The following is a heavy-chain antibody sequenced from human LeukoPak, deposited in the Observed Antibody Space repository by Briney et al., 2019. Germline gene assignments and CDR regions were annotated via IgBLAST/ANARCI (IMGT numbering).Heavy chain of an antibody. Sequence: GASVKVSYKASGYTFTRYYMHGVRQAPAQGLEWMEWINPNSGGTNYAQKFQGRVTMTRDTSISTAYMELSRLRSDDTAVYYCARDNLDIVVVPAAVNWFDPWGQGTLVTVSS. V-gene: IGHV1-2*02. CDR2: INPNSGGT. CDR3: ARDNLDIVVVPAAVNWFDP. D-gene: IGHD2-2*03. CDR1: GYTFTRYY. J-gene: IGHJ5*02.